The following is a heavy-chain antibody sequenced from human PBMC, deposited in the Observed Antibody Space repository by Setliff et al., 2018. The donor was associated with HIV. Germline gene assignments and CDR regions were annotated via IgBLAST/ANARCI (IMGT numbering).Heavy chain of an antibody. D-gene: IGHD2-21*01. CDR3: ARIRRASGYLGY. CDR1: GESFSDFY. CDR2: VYHSGSA. J-gene: IGHJ4*02. V-gene: IGHV4-34*01. Sequence: SETLSLTCAVYGESFSDFYWSWIRQPPGKGLEWIGEVYHSGSANYNPSLKSRVTISADTSKNQFSLKLTSVTAADTAVYFCARIRRASGYLGYWGQGTLVTVSS.